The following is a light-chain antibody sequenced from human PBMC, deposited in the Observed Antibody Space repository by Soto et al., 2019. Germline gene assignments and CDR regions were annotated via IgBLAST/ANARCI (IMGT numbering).Light chain of an antibody. CDR2: SAS. V-gene: IGKV3-20*01. CDR1: QSVSNR. Sequence: EIVLTQSPGTLSLSPGERATLSCRASQSVSNRIAWYQQKPGQAPRLLIYSASSRATGIPDRFSGSGSGTDFSLTIRRLEPDDFAVYYCQKYGNFWTFGQGTKVDIK. J-gene: IGKJ1*01. CDR3: QKYGNFWT.